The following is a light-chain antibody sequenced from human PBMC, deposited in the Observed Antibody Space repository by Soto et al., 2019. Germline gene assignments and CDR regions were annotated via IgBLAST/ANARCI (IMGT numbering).Light chain of an antibody. V-gene: IGLV3-27*01. J-gene: IGLJ2*01. Sequence: SYELTQPSSVSVSPGQTARITCSGDVLAKKYARWFQQKPGQAPVLVIYKDSERPSGIPERFSGSSSGTTVTLTISGAQVEDEADYYYYSAADNRGVFGGGTQLTVL. CDR3: YSAADNRGV. CDR2: KDS. CDR1: VLAKKY.